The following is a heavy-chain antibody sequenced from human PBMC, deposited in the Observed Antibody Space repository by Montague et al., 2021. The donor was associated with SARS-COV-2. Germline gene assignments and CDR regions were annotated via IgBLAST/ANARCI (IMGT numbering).Heavy chain of an antibody. CDR3: ARVNYGEVDY. Sequence: SETLSLTCAVYGVSFGDHFWCWIRQPPGKGLEWIGEINHSGRTTYSPSLRFRVSMSIDTSKNQFSLHLRSLTAADAAVYYCARVNYGEVDYWGPGTLVTVSS. J-gene: IGHJ4*02. D-gene: IGHD4-17*01. V-gene: IGHV4-34*01. CDR2: INHSGRT. CDR1: GVSFGDHF.